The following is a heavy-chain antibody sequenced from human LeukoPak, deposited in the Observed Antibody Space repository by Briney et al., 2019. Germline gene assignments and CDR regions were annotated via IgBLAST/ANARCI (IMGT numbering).Heavy chain of an antibody. CDR2: IYSGGET. D-gene: IGHD6-13*01. Sequence: GESLRLSCAASGFTVSSNYMKWVRQAPGKGLERVSIIYSGGETYYADSVKRRFTISRDNSKNPLYLQMSSLRAEDTAVYYCTRGPGSTWYSDYWGQGTLATVSS. V-gene: IGHV3-66*02. CDR1: GFTVSSNY. CDR3: TRGPGSTWYSDY. J-gene: IGHJ4*02.